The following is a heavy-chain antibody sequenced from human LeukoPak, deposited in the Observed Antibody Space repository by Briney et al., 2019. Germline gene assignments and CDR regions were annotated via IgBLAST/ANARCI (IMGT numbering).Heavy chain of an antibody. CDR3: ASYNRGWLQVTYYFDC. J-gene: IGHJ4*02. D-gene: IGHD5-24*01. CDR1: GFTFSSYS. V-gene: IGHV3-30*03. Sequence: PGGSLRLSCAASGFTFSSYSMNWVRQAPGKGLEWVAVISYDGNNKYYADSVRGRFTISRDNSKNTLYLQMNSLRAEDTAVYYCASYNRGWLQVTYYFDCWGQGNLVTVSS. CDR2: ISYDGNNK.